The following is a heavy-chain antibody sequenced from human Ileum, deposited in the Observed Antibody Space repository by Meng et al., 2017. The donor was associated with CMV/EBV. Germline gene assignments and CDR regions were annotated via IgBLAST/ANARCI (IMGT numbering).Heavy chain of an antibody. D-gene: IGHD1-26*01. Sequence: CVAFDFPLSGACMNAVRQAPGKGLEWGGRVKSASAGGAADDAAPVKGRFTVSRDDSRKTVRLQMDNLKIEDTAVYYCTTGWDQYFDFWGQGALVTVSS. CDR2: VKSASAGGAA. V-gene: IGHV3-15*07. CDR1: DFPLSGAC. J-gene: IGHJ4*02. CDR3: TTGWDQYFDF.